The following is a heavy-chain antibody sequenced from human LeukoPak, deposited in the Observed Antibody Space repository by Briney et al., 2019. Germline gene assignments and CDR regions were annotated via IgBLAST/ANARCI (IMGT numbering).Heavy chain of an antibody. CDR3: ARHMNGGTNPMDV. CDR2: MRYSEAP. J-gene: IGHJ6*02. Sequence: SVTLSLTCTVSGVSISGYFWSWFRQPPGMRLEYIADMRYSEAPTYNPSLKSRVSISLDTSKNQCSLKLSSVTAADTAVYYCARHMNGGTNPMDVWGQGTMVTVSS. D-gene: IGHD2-8*01. CDR1: GVSISGYF. V-gene: IGHV4-59*08.